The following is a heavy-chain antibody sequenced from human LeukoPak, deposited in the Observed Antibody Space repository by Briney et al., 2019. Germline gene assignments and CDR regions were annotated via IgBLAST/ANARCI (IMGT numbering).Heavy chain of an antibody. Sequence: PGGSLTPSSAASRFTFSSYSMSWVRQAQGKGLEWVSATSGSGGSTYYADSVKGRFTISRDNAKNSLYLQMNSLRAEDTAVYYCARLKLLWSNYFDYWGQGTLVTVSS. CDR2: TSGSGGST. D-gene: IGHD2-2*01. J-gene: IGHJ4*02. V-gene: IGHV3-23*01. CDR3: ARLKLLWSNYFDY. CDR1: RFTFSSYS.